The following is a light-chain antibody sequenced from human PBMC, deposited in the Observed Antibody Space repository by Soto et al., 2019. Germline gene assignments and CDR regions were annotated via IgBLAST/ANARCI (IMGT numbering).Light chain of an antibody. V-gene: IGLV2-14*02. Sequence: QSALTQPASVSGSPGQSITISCTGTNSDVGSYSLVSWYQQHPGEAPKLIIYEGSKRPSGVSNRFSGSKSGNTASLTISGLQTEDEADYYCCAYTSTSALYVFGTGTKLTVL. CDR2: EGS. CDR1: NSDVGSYSL. CDR3: CAYTSTSALYV. J-gene: IGLJ1*01.